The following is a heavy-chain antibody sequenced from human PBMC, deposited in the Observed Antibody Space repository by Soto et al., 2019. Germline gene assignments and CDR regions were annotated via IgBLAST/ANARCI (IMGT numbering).Heavy chain of an antibody. CDR2: IDWDDDK. D-gene: IGHD2-15*01. CDR1: GFSLSTSGMC. Sequence: ESGPTLVNHTQTLTLACTFCGFSLSTSGMCVSWIRQPPGKALEWLARIDWDDDKYYSTSLKTRLTISKDTSKNQVVLTMTNMDPVDTATYYCARTPRGLQHYFDYWGQGTLVTVSS. CDR3: ARTPRGLQHYFDY. J-gene: IGHJ4*02. V-gene: IGHV2-70*11.